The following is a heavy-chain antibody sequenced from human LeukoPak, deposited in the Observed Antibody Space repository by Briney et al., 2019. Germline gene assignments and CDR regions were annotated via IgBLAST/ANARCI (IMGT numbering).Heavy chain of an antibody. Sequence: ASVKVSCKLSGYTLSEFSVHWVRLAPGKGLEWMGGFAPEHGETIYAQRLQGRISMTEDTSTDTSYMDLNNLRSEDTALYFCATHPRTIDFWSDYTYYSDYWGQGTLVTVSS. D-gene: IGHD3-3*01. CDR1: GYTLSEFS. CDR2: FAPEHGET. V-gene: IGHV1-24*01. J-gene: IGHJ4*02. CDR3: ATHPRTIDFWSDYTYYSDY.